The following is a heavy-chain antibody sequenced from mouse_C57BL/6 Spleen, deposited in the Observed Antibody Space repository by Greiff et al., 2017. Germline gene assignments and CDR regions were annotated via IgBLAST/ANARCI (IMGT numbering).Heavy chain of an antibody. V-gene: IGHV2-6-1*01. CDR2: IWSDGST. CDR1: GFSLTSYG. Sequence: VQLQQSGPGLVAPSQSLSITCTVSGFSLTSYGVHWVRQPPGKGLEWLVVIWSDGSTTYNSALKSRLSISKANSKSQVFLKMNSRQTDDTAMYYCARHTYYSNYEGAMDYWGQGTSVTVSS. J-gene: IGHJ4*01. CDR3: ARHTYYSNYEGAMDY. D-gene: IGHD2-5*01.